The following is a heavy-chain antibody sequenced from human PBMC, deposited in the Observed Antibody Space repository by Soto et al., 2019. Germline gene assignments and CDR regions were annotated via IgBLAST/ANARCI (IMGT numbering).Heavy chain of an antibody. J-gene: IGHJ6*03. CDR1: GFTFDDDA. V-gene: IGHV3-9*03. D-gene: IGHD2-2*01. CDR2: ISWNSGSI. CDR3: AKDTRYCSSTRCMDYYYYYYRDV. Sequence: EVQLVESGGGLVQPGRSLRLSCAASGFTFDDDAMHWVRQAPGKGLEWVSGISWNSGSIGYAVSVKGRFTISRDNDKNSLYLQMPTLSAEDIALYYCAKDTRYCSSTRCMDYYYYYYRDVWGKGTTVTVSS.